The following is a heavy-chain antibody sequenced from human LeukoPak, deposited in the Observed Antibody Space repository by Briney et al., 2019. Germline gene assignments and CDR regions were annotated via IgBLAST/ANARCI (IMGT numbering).Heavy chain of an antibody. CDR1: GFTFSSYS. J-gene: IGHJ4*02. CDR3: ARAHYCTNGVCSLLGVQIDY. D-gene: IGHD2-8*01. Sequence: GGSLRLSCAASGFTFSSYSMNWVRQAPGKGLEWVSSISSSSSSYIYYADSVKGRFTISRDNAKNSLYLQMNSLRAEDTAVYYCARAHYCTNGVCSLLGVQIDYWGQGTLVTVSS. V-gene: IGHV3-21*01. CDR2: ISSSSSSYI.